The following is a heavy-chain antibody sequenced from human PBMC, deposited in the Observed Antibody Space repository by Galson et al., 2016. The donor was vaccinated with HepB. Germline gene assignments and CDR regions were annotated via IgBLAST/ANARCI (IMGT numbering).Heavy chain of an antibody. V-gene: IGHV3-48*02. CDR2: ISSSGSTI. CDR1: GFTFNSHS. D-gene: IGHD3-3*01. Sequence: SLRLSCAASGFTFNSHSMNWVRQAPGKGLEWVSYISSSGSTIHYADSVKGRFTISRDNAKNSLYLQMNSLRDEDTAVYYCARDRLTISGVVPYHLEVWGQWTTGTVSS. CDR3: ARDRLTISGVVPYHLEV. J-gene: IGHJ6*02.